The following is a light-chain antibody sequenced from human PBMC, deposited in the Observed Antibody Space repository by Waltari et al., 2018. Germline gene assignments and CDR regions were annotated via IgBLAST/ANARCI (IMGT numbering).Light chain of an antibody. Sequence: EIVLTQSPGTLSLSPGERATLSCRASQTVRSGFLAWYQQKPGHAPRLLIYKTSKRSAGIPGRFSGSASGTDFTLTIDRLEPEDFALYYCQQYSASPTFGQGTKVEI. CDR3: QQYSASPT. V-gene: IGKV3-20*01. CDR1: QTVRSGF. J-gene: IGKJ1*01. CDR2: KTS.